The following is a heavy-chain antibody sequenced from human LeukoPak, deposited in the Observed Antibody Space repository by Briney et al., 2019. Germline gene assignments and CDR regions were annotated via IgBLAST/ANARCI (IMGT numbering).Heavy chain of an antibody. CDR1: GYSFTSSW. CDR2: IYPGDSDT. V-gene: IGHV5-51*01. Sequence: GESLKISCRGSGYSFTSSWIGWVRQMPGKGLEWMGIIYPGDSDTRYSPSFQGQVTISADKSISTAYLQWSSLKASDTAMYYCARFRDGYNDGYGVDVWGQGTTVTVSS. D-gene: IGHD5-24*01. CDR3: ARFRDGYNDGYGVDV. J-gene: IGHJ6*02.